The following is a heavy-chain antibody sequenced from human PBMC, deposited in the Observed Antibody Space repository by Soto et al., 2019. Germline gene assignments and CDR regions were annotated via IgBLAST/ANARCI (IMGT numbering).Heavy chain of an antibody. J-gene: IGHJ4*02. CDR1: GGSISSSSYY. V-gene: IGHV4-39*01. Sequence: SETLSLTCTVSGGSISSSSYYWGWIRQPPGKGLEWIGSIYYSGSTYYNPSLKSRVTISVDTSKNQFSLKLSSVTAADTAVYYCARHHRGDYGTPYFNSAPFDYWGQGTLVTVSS. CDR3: ARHHRGDYGTPYFNSAPFDY. D-gene: IGHD4-17*01. CDR2: IYYSGST.